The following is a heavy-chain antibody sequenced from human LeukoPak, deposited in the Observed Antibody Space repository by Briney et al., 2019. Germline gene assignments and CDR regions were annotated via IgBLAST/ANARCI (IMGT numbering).Heavy chain of an antibody. V-gene: IGHV3-74*01. CDR1: GFAFSSYR. D-gene: IGHD6-19*01. CDR2: INSDGSST. Sequence: GGSLRLSCAASGFAFSSYRMHWVRQAPGKGLVWVSRINSDGSSTSYADSVKGRFTISTDNAKNTLYLQMNSLRAEDTAVYYCARAASNIVVAGDWYFDLWGRGTLVTVSS. CDR3: ARAASNIVVAGDWYFDL. J-gene: IGHJ2*01.